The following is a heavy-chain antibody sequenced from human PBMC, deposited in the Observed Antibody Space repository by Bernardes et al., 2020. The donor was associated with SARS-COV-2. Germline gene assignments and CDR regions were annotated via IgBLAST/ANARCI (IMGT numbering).Heavy chain of an antibody. J-gene: IGHJ5*02. CDR2: IKQDGSEK. CDR3: ARVWSIAALGLSEGGDSAWWFDP. CDR1: GFTFSSYW. V-gene: IGHV3-7*01. Sequence: GGSLRLSCAASGFTFSSYWMSWVRQAPGKGLEWVANIKQDGSEKYYVDSVKGRFTISRDNAKNSLYLQMNSLRAEDTAVYYCARVWSIAALGLSEGGDSAWWFDPWGQGTLVTVSS. D-gene: IGHD6-6*01.